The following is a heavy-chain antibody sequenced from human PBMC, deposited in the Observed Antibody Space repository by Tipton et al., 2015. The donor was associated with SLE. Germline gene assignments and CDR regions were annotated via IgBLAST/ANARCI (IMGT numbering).Heavy chain of an antibody. CDR2: IYYSGST. CDR3: ARDTRGLATIWGAFDI. D-gene: IGHD5-12*01. V-gene: IGHV4-59*01. CDR1: GGSISSYY. J-gene: IGHJ3*02. Sequence: TLSLTCTVSGGSISSYYWSWIRQPPGKGLEWIGYIYYSGSTNYNPSLKSRVTISVDTSKNQFSLKLSSVTAADTAVYYCARDTRGLATIWGAFDIWGQGTMVTVSS.